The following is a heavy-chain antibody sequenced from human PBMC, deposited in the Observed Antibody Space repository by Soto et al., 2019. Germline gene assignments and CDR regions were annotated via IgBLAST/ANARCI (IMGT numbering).Heavy chain of an antibody. V-gene: IGHV4-39*01. D-gene: IGHD3-10*01. J-gene: IGHJ5*02. CDR2: IYYSRST. CDR1: GGSISSSSYY. Sequence: SETLSLTCTVSGGSISSSSYYWGWIRQPPGKGLEWIGSIYYSRSTYYNPSLKSRVTISVDTSKNQFSLKLSSVTAADTAVYYCARIAVLLWFGELLNWFDPWGQGTLVSLL. CDR3: ARIAVLLWFGELLNWFDP.